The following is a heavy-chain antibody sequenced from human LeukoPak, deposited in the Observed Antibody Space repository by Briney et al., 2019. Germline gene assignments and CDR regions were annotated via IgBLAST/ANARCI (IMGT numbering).Heavy chain of an antibody. V-gene: IGHV3-48*02. CDR2: ISSSSSTI. CDR3: AGVRHFFFGFFDH. CDR1: GFTFSSYS. J-gene: IGHJ4*02. Sequence: GGSLRLSCAASGFTFSSYSMNWVRQAPGKGLEWVSYISSSSSTIYYADSVKGRFTISRDNSKNTLYLQMNSLGDEDTAVYYCAGVRHFFFGFFDHWGQGTLVTVSS. D-gene: IGHD3-3*02.